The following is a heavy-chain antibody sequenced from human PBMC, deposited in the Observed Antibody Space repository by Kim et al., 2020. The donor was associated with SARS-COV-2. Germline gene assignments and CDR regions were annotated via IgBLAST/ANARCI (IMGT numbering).Heavy chain of an antibody. V-gene: IGHV5-10-1*01. CDR3: ARVNWNYGDPPHDAFDI. D-gene: IGHD1-7*01. CDR2: IDPSDSYT. J-gene: IGHJ3*02. Sequence: GASLQISCKGSGYSFTSYWISWVRQMPGKGLEWMGRIDPSDSYTNYSPSFQGHVTISADKSISTAYLQWSSLKASDTAMYYCARVNWNYGDPPHDAFDIWGQGTMVTVSS. CDR1: GYSFTSYW.